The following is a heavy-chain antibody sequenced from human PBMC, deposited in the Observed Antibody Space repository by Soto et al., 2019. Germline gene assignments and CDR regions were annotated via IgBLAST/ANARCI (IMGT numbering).Heavy chain of an antibody. CDR3: AKEGRLDFCSVYPLWFDY. Sequence: EVQLLESGGGLVQPGGSLRLSCAASGFTFSSYAMSWVRQAPGKGLEWVSAISGSGGSTYYADSVKGRFTISRDNSKNTLYVQMNSLRAEDTAVYYCAKEGRLDFCSVYPLWFDYWGQGTLVTFSS. CDR1: GFTFSSYA. D-gene: IGHD3-3*01. V-gene: IGHV3-23*01. CDR2: ISGSGGST. J-gene: IGHJ4*02.